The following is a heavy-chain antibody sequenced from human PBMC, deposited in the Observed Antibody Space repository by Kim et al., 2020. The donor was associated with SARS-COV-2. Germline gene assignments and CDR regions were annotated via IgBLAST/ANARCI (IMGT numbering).Heavy chain of an antibody. J-gene: IGHJ4*02. CDR1: GFTVSSNY. CDR2: IYSGGST. Sequence: GGSLRLSCAASGFTVSSNYMSWVRQAPGKGLEWVSVIYSGGSTYYADSVKGRFTISRDNSKNTLYLQMNSLRAEDTAVYYCASYPSKTYYYDSSGYYHPLDYWGQGTLVTVSS. CDR3: ASYPSKTYYYDSSGYYHPLDY. D-gene: IGHD3-22*01. V-gene: IGHV3-66*01.